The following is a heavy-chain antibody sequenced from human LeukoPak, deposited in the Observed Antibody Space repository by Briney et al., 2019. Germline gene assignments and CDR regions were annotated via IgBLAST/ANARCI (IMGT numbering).Heavy chain of an antibody. Sequence: GGSLRLSCAASGFTFSISVMHWVRQAPGKGLEWVAGISSKGDSEHYADSVKGRFTISRDNSKNMLFLLMNSLRPEDTAMYYCVRAGSSSGHCDNFDMWGQGTVITVSS. CDR2: ISSKGDSE. J-gene: IGHJ3*02. D-gene: IGHD3-22*01. V-gene: IGHV3-30*03. CDR3: VRAGSSSGHCDNFDM. CDR1: GFTFSISV.